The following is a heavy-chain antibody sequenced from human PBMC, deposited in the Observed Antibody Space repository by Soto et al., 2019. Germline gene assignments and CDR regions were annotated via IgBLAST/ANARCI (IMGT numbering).Heavy chain of an antibody. CDR2: IYPGDSDT. Sequence: GESLKISCKGSGYSFTSYWISWVRQMPGKGLEWMGIIYPGDSDTRYSPSFQGQVTISADKSISTAYLQWSSLKASDTAMYYWGGGGVGEVIPRTRDYYGRDFGGQGPTVPVSS. J-gene: IGHJ6*02. CDR3: GGGGVGEVIPRTRDYYGRDF. V-gene: IGHV5-51*01. CDR1: GYSFTSYW. D-gene: IGHD3-10*01.